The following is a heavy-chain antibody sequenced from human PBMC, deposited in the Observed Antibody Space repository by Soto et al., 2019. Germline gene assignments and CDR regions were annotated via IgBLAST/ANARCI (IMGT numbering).Heavy chain of an antibody. CDR1: GFTFSSYA. J-gene: IGHJ6*03. D-gene: IGHD3-3*01. CDR2: ISGSGGST. V-gene: IGHV3-23*01. Sequence: GGSLRLSCAASGFTFSSYAMSWVRQAPGKGLEWVSAISGSGGSTYYADSVKGRFTISRDNSKNTLYLQMNSLRAEDTAVYYCAKTPAPLLRFPPISPYYYMDVWGKGTTVTVSS. CDR3: AKTPAPLLRFPPISPYYYMDV.